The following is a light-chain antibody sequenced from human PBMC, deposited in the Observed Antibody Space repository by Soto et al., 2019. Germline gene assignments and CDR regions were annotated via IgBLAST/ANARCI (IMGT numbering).Light chain of an antibody. Sequence: SVMTLSPSTLPSSPGGRPTPCCQRSQSVSSRLAWYQQEPAQAPRLXXSGASSRATGIPDRFSGSGFGTDFTLTISRLEPEDFALYYGQHYARGSRITFGQGTRLEIK. CDR3: QHYARGSRIT. V-gene: IGKV3-20*01. CDR1: QSVSSR. J-gene: IGKJ5*01. CDR2: GAS.